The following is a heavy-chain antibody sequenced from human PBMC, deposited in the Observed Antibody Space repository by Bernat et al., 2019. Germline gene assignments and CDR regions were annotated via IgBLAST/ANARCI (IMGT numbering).Heavy chain of an antibody. Sequence: EVQLVESGGGLVQPGGSLILSCVASGFTFSSYGMSWVRQAPGKGLEWVSAISGSGAGTYYADTVKGRYNLSRDNSKNTLYLQMNSLRAEDTAVYYCAKDLSRPYYFDYWGQGTLVTVSS. CDR2: ISGSGAGT. CDR3: AKDLSRPYYFDY. V-gene: IGHV3-23*04. J-gene: IGHJ4*02. CDR1: GFTFSSYG. D-gene: IGHD2/OR15-2a*01.